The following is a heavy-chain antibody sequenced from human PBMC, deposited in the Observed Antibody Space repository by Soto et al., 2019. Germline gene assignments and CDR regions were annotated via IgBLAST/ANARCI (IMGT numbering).Heavy chain of an antibody. V-gene: IGHV4-4*02. CDR1: GGSISSSNW. CDR3: ARGRYYYGSGSYYTLDY. D-gene: IGHD3-10*01. CDR2: IYHSGST. J-gene: IGHJ4*02. Sequence: SETLSLTCAVSGGSISSSNWWSWVRQPPGKGLEWIGEIYHSGSTNYNPSLKSRVTISVDKSKNQFSLKLSSVTAADTAVYYCARGRYYYGSGSYYTLDYWGQGTLVTFSS.